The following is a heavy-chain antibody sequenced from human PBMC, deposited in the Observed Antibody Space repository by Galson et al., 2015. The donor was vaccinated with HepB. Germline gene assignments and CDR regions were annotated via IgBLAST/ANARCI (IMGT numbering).Heavy chain of an antibody. Sequence: EPLSLTCSLDGGSISRYFWNWIRQPAGKGLEWISRIYDSGNTDYKPYLKSRVTMSLDTSKNQLSLKLTSVTAADTGVYFCARALMYRDYVVNIFDIWGQGTVVTVSS. CDR2: IYDSGNT. V-gene: IGHV4-4*07. CDR1: GGSISRYF. CDR3: ARALMYRDYVVNIFDI. D-gene: IGHD4-17*01. J-gene: IGHJ3*02.